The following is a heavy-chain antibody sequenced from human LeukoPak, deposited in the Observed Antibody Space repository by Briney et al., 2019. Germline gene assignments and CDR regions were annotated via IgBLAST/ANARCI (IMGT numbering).Heavy chain of an antibody. CDR3: ARLGRYDVLTGPDY. V-gene: IGHV5-51*01. CDR2: IYPGESDP. J-gene: IGHJ4*02. D-gene: IGHD3-9*01. Sequence: TGGSLEISCQGPGSHFTNYWIGWVRQAPGKGLEGMGIIYPGESDPRYSPSFQGQVTISADKSINTAYLRWGSLKAADTAMYYCARLGRYDVLTGPDYWGQGTLVTVSS. CDR1: GSHFTNYW.